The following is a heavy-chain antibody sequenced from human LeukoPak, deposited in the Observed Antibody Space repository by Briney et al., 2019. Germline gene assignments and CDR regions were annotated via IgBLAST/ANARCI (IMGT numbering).Heavy chain of an antibody. CDR3: AREQVPAAIDC. Sequence: SETLSLTCTVSGGSISSYYWSWIRQPPGKELEWIGYIYYSGSTNYNPSLKSRVTISVDTSKNQFSLKLSSVTAADTAVYYCAREQVPAAIDCWGQGTLVTVSS. J-gene: IGHJ4*02. V-gene: IGHV4-59*01. CDR1: GGSISSYY. D-gene: IGHD2-2*02. CDR2: IYYSGST.